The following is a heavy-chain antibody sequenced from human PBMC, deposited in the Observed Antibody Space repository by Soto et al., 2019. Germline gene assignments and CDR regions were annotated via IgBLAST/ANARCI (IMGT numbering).Heavy chain of an antibody. CDR3: AKVREFYSGSYYPPSYYYGMDV. J-gene: IGHJ6*02. V-gene: IGHV3-23*01. CDR1: GFTFGGNA. D-gene: IGHD1-26*01. CDR2: ISGSGGST. Sequence: EVQLLESGGGLVQPGGSLRLSCAASGFTFGGNAMSWVGRAPGKGLEWVSAISGSGGSTYYADSVKGRFTISRDNSKNTLYLQMNSLRAEDTAVYYCAKVREFYSGSYYPPSYYYGMDVWGQGTTVTVSS.